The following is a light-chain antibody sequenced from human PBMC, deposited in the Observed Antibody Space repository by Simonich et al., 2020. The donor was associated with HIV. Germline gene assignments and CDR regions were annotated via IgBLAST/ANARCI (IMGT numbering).Light chain of an antibody. CDR3: SSYTSSNTLV. V-gene: IGLV2-14*03. CDR1: SSDVGGYNY. CDR2: DVS. Sequence: QSALTQPASVSGSPGQSITISCTGTSSDVGGYNYVSWYQHHPGKAPKLMIVDVSNRPAGVSNRFSGSKAGSTASLTISGLQAEDEADYYCSSYTSSNTLVFGGGTKLTVL. J-gene: IGLJ2*01.